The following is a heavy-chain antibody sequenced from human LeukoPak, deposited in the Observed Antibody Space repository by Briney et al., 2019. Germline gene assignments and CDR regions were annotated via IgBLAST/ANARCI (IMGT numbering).Heavy chain of an antibody. CDR1: GFSFDDYA. CDR2: ISYNSGTI. Sequence: GGSLRLSCAASGFSFDDYAMYWVRQAPGRGLEWVSGISYNSGTIGYADSVKGRFTISRDNAKNSLYLQMNSLRAEDTALYYCAKGIQTGYSFGMDVWGQGTTVTVSS. V-gene: IGHV3-9*01. J-gene: IGHJ6*02. D-gene: IGHD5-18*01. CDR3: AKGIQTGYSFGMDV.